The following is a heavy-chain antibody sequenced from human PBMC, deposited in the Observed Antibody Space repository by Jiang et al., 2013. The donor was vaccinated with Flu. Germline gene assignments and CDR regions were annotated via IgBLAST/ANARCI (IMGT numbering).Heavy chain of an antibody. V-gene: IGHV3-30*18. J-gene: IGHJ6*02. Sequence: RLSCAASGFTFSSYGIHWVRQAPGKGLEWVAVISYDGSNEYYADSVKGRFTISRDNSKNTLYLQMNSLRAEDTAVYYCAKDLVVTGYYYGMDVWGQGTTVTVSS. D-gene: IGHD6-6*01. CDR3: AKDLVVTGYYYGMDV. CDR1: GFTFSSYG. CDR2: ISYDGSNE.